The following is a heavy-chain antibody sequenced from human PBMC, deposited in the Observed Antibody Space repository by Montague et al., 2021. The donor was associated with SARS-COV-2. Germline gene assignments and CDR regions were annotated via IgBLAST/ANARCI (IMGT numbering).Heavy chain of an antibody. CDR1: NGSFGSYN. V-gene: IGHV4-34*01. CDR2: ISHDGGA. CDR3: AGGVHSESPYSGGFYYLDV. Sequence: SETLSLTCAVYNGSFGSYNWTWIRQPPGKGLEWIGEISHDGGARFHPSLNSRLNIFLGSSGVSLSLTSVTAADTGVYYCAGGVHSESPYSGGFYYLDVWAQGTLVTVSS. J-gene: IGHJ4*02. D-gene: IGHD5-18*01.